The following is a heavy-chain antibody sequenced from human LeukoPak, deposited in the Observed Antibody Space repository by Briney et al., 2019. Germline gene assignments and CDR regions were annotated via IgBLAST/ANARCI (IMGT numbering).Heavy chain of an antibody. V-gene: IGHV3-30-3*01. CDR3: ARDPLYTNSPPSYFDY. CDR1: GFTFSSYA. J-gene: IGHJ4*02. CDR2: ISYDGTNK. D-gene: IGHD2-2*02. Sequence: GRSLRLSCAASGFTFSSYAMNWVRQASGKGLEWVAIISYDGTNKDYADSVKGRFTISRDNSRNTLYLQMNSLRAEDTAVYYCARDPLYTNSPPSYFDYWGQGTLVTVSS.